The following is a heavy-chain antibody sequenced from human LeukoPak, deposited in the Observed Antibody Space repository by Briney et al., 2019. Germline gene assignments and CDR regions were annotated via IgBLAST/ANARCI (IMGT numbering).Heavy chain of an antibody. CDR2: IYYSGST. D-gene: IGHD6-19*01. V-gene: IGHV4-39*01. J-gene: IGHJ5*02. CDR3: ARPVIAVAGTLYWFDP. CDR1: GGSISGSSYY. Sequence: PSETLSLTCTVSGGSISGSSYYWGWIRQPPWKGLEWIGSIYYSGSTYYNPSLKSRVTISVDTSKNQFSLKLSSVTAADTAVYYCARPVIAVAGTLYWFDPWGQGTLVTVSS.